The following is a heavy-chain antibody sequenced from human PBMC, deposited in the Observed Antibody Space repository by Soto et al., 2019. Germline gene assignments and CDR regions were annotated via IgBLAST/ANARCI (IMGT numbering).Heavy chain of an antibody. CDR1: GGSIRSDTW. CDR2: IHHSRST. CDR3: ARNYGGNVDY. D-gene: IGHD4-17*01. J-gene: IGHJ4*02. Sequence: SETLSLTCAVSGGSIRSDTWWSWVRQPPGKGLEWIGEIHHSRSTNYNPSLKSRVTISVDKSKNQFSLKLNSATAADTAVYYCARNYGGNVDYWGQGTLVTVSS. V-gene: IGHV4-4*02.